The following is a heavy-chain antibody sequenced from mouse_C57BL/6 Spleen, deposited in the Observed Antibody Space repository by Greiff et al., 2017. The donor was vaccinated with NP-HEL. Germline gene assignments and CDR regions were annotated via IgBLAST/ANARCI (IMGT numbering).Heavy chain of an antibody. D-gene: IGHD1-1*01. CDR2: INPNNGGT. CDR1: GYTFTDYN. CDR3: ARSPFTTVGGGAMDY. Sequence: EVQLQQSGPELVKPGASVKIPCKASGYTFTDYNMDWVKQSHGKSLEWIGDINPNNGGTNYNQKFKGKATLTVDKSSSTAYMELRSLTSEDTAVYFCARSPFTTVGGGAMDYWGQGTSVTVSS. J-gene: IGHJ4*01. V-gene: IGHV1-18*01.